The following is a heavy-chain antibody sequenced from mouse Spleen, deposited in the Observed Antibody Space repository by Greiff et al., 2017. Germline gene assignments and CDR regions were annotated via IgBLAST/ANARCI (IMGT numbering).Heavy chain of an antibody. Sequence: EVQLQQSGAELVRPGASVKLSCTASGFNIKDYYMHWVKQRPEQGLEWIGRIDPEDGDTVYAPKFQGKATMTADTSSNTAYLQLSSLTSEDTAVYYCTYSYYSYDGTWFAYWGQGTLVTVSA. V-gene: IGHV14-1*01. D-gene: IGHD2-12*01. CDR2: IDPEDGDT. J-gene: IGHJ3*01. CDR1: GFNIKDYY. CDR3: TYSYYSYDGTWFAY.